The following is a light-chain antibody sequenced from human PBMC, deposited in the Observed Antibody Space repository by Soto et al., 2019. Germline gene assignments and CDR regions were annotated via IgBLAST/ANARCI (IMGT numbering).Light chain of an antibody. CDR3: MQGTHWPIT. J-gene: IGKJ5*01. CDR2: KVS. CDR1: QSLVYSDGNTY. Sequence: DIVMTHSQLSLPVTLGQPASISCRSSQSLVYSDGNTYLNWFQQRPGQSPRRLIYKVSNRDSGVPDRFSGSGSGTDFTLKISRVEAEDVGVYYCMQGTHWPITFGQGTRLEIK. V-gene: IGKV2-30*01.